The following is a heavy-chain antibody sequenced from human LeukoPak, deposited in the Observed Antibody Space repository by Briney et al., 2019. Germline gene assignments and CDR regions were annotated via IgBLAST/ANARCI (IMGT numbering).Heavy chain of an antibody. CDR2: ISGSGGST. CDR1: GFTFSSYG. D-gene: IGHD6-13*01. Sequence: GGSLRLSCAASGFTFSSYGMHWVRQAPGKGLEWVSAISGSGGSTYYADSVKGRFTISRDNSKNTLYLQMNSLRAEDTAVYYCARDLGSSSSYFDYWGQGTLVTVSS. J-gene: IGHJ4*02. CDR3: ARDLGSSSSYFDY. V-gene: IGHV3-23*01.